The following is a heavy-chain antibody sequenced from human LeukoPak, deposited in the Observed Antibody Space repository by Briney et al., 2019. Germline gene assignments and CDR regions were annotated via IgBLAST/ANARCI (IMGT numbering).Heavy chain of an antibody. V-gene: IGHV3-23*01. CDR1: GFTFSSYG. CDR3: ARLSSYGSFDY. CDR2: ISGSGGST. J-gene: IGHJ4*02. D-gene: IGHD5-18*01. Sequence: GGSLRLSCAASGFTFSSYGMSWVRQAPGKGLEWVSAISGSGGSTYYADSVKGRFTISRDNAKNSLYLQMNSLRAEDTAVYYCARLSSYGSFDYWGQGTLVTVSS.